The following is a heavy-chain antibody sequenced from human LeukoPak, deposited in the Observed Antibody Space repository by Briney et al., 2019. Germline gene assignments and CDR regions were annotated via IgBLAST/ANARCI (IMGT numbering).Heavy chain of an antibody. CDR1: GYSINNYW. J-gene: IGHJ4*02. CDR3: ARREYSSSSDDY. D-gene: IGHD6-6*01. V-gene: IGHV5-51*01. Sequence: GESLKISCKGSGYSINNYWIGWVRQMPGKGLEWMGIIYPADSDIRYSPSFQGQVTISADKSISTAYLQWSSLKASDTAMYYCARREYSSSSDDYWGQGTLVTVSS. CDR2: IYPADSDI.